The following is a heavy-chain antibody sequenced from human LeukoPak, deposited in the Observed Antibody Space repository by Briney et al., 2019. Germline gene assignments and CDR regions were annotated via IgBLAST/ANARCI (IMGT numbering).Heavy chain of an antibody. Sequence: PGGSLRLSCAVSGLTLSNVWMNWVRQAPGKGLEWVSSISSSSSYIYYADSVKGRFTISRDNAKNSLYLQMNSLRAEDTAVYYCARDRTDIVVVVAATSLDYWGQGTLVTVSS. CDR2: ISSSSSYI. V-gene: IGHV3-21*01. J-gene: IGHJ4*02. CDR3: ARDRTDIVVVVAATSLDY. D-gene: IGHD2-15*01. CDR1: GLTLSNVW.